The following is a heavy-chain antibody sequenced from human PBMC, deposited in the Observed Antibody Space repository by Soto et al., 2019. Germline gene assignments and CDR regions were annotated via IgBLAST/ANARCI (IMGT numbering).Heavy chain of an antibody. D-gene: IGHD4-17*01. CDR3: ARFATVTTDY. Sequence: GGSLRHSCAAAEFAFSGDGMHRVRQAPGKGQEWVAVIWYDGSNKYYADSVKGRFTISRDNSKNTLYLQMNSLRAEDTAVYYCARFATVTTDYWGQGTLVTVSA. CDR1: EFAFSGDG. CDR2: IWYDGSNK. V-gene: IGHV3-33*01. J-gene: IGHJ4*02.